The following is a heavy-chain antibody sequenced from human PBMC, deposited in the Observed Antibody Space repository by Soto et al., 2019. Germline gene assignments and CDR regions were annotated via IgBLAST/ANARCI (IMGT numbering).Heavy chain of an antibody. CDR2: IDSDGSST. J-gene: IGHJ6*01. V-gene: IGHV3-74*01. CDR3: ASQVAAPSTHLYFYGLDA. CDR1: GFTFRSYTFRSYW. Sequence: EVQLVESGGGLVQPGGSLRLSCAASGFTFRSYTFRSYWMHWVRQVPGKALVWVSRIDSDGSSTNYADSVKGRFTISRDNAKNTAYLQMNSLRTEDTGVYYCASQVAAPSTHLYFYGLDAWGQGTTVTVS. D-gene: IGHD6-25*01.